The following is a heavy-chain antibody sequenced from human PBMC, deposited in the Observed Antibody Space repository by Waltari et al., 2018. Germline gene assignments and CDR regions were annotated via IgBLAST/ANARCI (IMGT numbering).Heavy chain of an antibody. CDR1: GCTFDDYT. CDR3: AKDMGPSRYDSSGYFDY. J-gene: IGHJ4*02. CDR2: NSWDCGSI. Sequence: EVQLVESGGVVVQPGGSLRLSCAASGCTFDDYTMHWVRQAPGKGLELFSLNSWDCGSIYYAYSVKGRFTISRDNSKNSLYLQMISLRTEDTALYYCAKDMGPSRYDSSGYFDYWGQGTLVTVSS. D-gene: IGHD3-22*01. V-gene: IGHV3-43*01.